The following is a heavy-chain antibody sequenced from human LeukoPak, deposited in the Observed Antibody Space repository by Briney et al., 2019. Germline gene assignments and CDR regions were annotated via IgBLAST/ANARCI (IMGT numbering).Heavy chain of an antibody. Sequence: ASVKLSCKASGYTFTGYYMHWVRQAPGQGLQWMGRINPSSGGTNYAQKFQGRVTMTRDTSISTAYMELSRLSCDQTAVYYFAREPRRAAMSVPFDYWRQGSLVTVSS. CDR2: INPSSGGT. D-gene: IGHD2-2*01. CDR3: AREPRRAAMSVPFDY. V-gene: IGHV1-2*06. CDR1: GYTFTGYY. J-gene: IGHJ4*02.